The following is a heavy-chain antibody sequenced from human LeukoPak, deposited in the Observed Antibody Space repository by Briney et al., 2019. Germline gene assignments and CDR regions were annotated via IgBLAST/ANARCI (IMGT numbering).Heavy chain of an antibody. Sequence: GASVKVSCKAAGYTFTSYGISWVRQAPGQGLEWMGWISAYNGNTNYAQKLQGRVTMTTDTSTSTAYMELRSLRSDDTAVYYCARETLRLGESPLRYWGQGTPVTVSS. CDR1: GYTFTSYG. J-gene: IGHJ4*02. CDR3: ARETLRLGESPLRY. CDR2: ISAYNGNT. D-gene: IGHD3-16*01. V-gene: IGHV1-18*01.